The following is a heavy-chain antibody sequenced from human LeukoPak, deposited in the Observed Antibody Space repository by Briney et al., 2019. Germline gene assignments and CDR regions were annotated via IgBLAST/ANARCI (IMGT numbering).Heavy chain of an antibody. J-gene: IGHJ4*02. CDR1: GFSITNYW. CDR2: IKGDGSEK. CDR3: VRVKFTDFDY. V-gene: IGHV3-7*01. Sequence: PGGSLRLSCAVSGFSITNYWMTWVRQAPGKGLKWVANIKGDGSEKYYVDSVKGRFTISRDNDKNYLYLQMNSLRAEDTAVYYCVRVKFTDFDYWGQGTLVTVSS.